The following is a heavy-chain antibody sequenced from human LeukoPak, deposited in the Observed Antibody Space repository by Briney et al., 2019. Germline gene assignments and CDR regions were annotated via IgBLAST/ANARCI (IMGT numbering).Heavy chain of an antibody. CDR3: ARESGSYLWVVDY. Sequence: GGSLRLSCAASGFTFSTYNMNWVRQAPGKGLEWVSYISSSSTTIYNADSVKGRFTISRDNAKNSLYLQMDSLRDDDTAVYYCARESGSYLWVVDYWGQGTLVTVSS. J-gene: IGHJ4*02. V-gene: IGHV3-48*02. D-gene: IGHD1-26*01. CDR1: GFTFSTYN. CDR2: ISSSSTTI.